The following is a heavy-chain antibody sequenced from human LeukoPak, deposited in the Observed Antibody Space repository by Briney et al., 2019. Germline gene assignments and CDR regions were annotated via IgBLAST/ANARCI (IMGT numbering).Heavy chain of an antibody. J-gene: IGHJ1*01. Sequence: ASVKVSCKVSGYTLTELSMHWVRQAPGKGLEWVGGFDPEDGETIYAQKFQGRVTMTEDTSTDTAYMELSSLRSEDMAVYYCATWGVRQIYYDYVWGSYRYAYFQHWGQGTLVTVSS. CDR2: FDPEDGET. CDR1: GYTLTELS. V-gene: IGHV1-24*01. D-gene: IGHD3-16*02. CDR3: ATWGVRQIYYDYVWGSYRYAYFQH.